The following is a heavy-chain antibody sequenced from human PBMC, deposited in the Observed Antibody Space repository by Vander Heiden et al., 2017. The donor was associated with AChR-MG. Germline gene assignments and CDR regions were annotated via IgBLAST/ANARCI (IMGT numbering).Heavy chain of an antibody. Sequence: QVQLQQWGAGLLKPSETLSLICAVYGGSFSGYYWSWSRQPPGKGLEWIGEINHSGSTNYNPSLKSRVTISVDTSKNQFSLKLSSVTAADTAVYYCASPGAAVAPPGFDYWGQGTLVTVSS. V-gene: IGHV4-34*01. J-gene: IGHJ4*02. D-gene: IGHD2-15*01. CDR1: GGSFSGYY. CDR2: INHSGST. CDR3: ASPGAAVAPPGFDY.